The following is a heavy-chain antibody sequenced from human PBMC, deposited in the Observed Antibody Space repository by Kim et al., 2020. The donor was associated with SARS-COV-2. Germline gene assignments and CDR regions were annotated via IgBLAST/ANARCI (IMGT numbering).Heavy chain of an antibody. D-gene: IGHD2-15*01. J-gene: IGHJ4*02. Sequence: GESLKISCKGSGYSFTSYWIGWVRQMPGKGLEWMGIIYPGDSDTRYSPSFQGQVTISADKSISTAYLQWSSLKASDTAMYYCARLLCHRSSGGSCYSVYFDYWGQGTLVTVSS. CDR1: GYSFTSYW. CDR2: IYPGDSDT. V-gene: IGHV5-51*01. CDR3: ARLLCHRSSGGSCYSVYFDY.